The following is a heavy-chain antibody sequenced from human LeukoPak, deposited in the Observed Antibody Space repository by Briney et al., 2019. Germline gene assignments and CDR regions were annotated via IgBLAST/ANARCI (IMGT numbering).Heavy chain of an antibody. J-gene: IGHJ4*02. CDR3: TTEMSAASRSVATAQFDH. Sequence: GGSLRLSCAASGIIFSKAWMSWVRQAPGKGLEWVGRIKSKTDGGTTDYAAPVKGRFTISGDDSENTLYLQMNSLKTEDTAIYYCTTEMSAASRSVATAQFDHWGQGTLVTVSS. V-gene: IGHV3-15*01. CDR1: GIIFSKAW. D-gene: IGHD2-2*01. CDR2: IKSKTDGGTT.